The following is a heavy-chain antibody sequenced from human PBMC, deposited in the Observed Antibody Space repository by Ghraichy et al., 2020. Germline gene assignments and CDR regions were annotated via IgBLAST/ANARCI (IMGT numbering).Heavy chain of an antibody. V-gene: IGHV4-39*01. CDR3: ARHRGGRATVPFDY. CDR2: IHYSGST. D-gene: IGHD2-15*01. CDR1: GASISSNDYY. J-gene: IGHJ4*02. Sequence: SQTLSLTCTVSGASISSNDYYWGWIRQPPGKGLEWIGSIHYSGSTYYNPSLKSRVTISVDTSKNQFSLQLTSVTAADTAVYYCARHRGGRATVPFDYWGQGTLVTVSS.